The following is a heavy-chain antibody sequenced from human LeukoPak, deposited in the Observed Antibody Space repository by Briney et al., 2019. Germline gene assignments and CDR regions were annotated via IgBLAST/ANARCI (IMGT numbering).Heavy chain of an antibody. CDR2: IYSGGST. D-gene: IGHD6-6*01. CDR3: ASSVGDSSSANWFDS. V-gene: IGHV3-66*01. Sequence: GGSESLSCAASGFTFSSSSMNWVRQAPGKGLEWVSVIYSGGSTYYADSVRGRFIICRDNSKNTLYHQMNSLRVEDTAVYYCASSVGDSSSANWFDSGAEGPLVTVSS. CDR1: GFTFSSSS. J-gene: IGHJ5*01.